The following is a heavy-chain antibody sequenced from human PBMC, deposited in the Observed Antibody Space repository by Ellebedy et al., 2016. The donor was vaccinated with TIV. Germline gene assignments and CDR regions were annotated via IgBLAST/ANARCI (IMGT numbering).Heavy chain of an antibody. J-gene: IGHJ6*02. CDR1: AYTFTDYH. CDR3: ARGPNYGLDV. V-gene: IGHV1-46*01. Sequence: AASVKVSCKTSAYTFTDYHFNWVRQAPGQGLEWMGIINPSGGDTTYPQKFQGRVTMTSDPSTSTVYIELSSLRSEDTAVYYCARGPNYGLDVWGQGTTVTVSS. CDR2: INPSGGDT.